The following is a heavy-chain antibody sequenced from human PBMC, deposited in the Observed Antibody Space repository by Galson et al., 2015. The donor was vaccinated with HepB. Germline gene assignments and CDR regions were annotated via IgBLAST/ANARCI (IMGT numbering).Heavy chain of an antibody. V-gene: IGHV3-21*01. CDR2: ISSSSSYI. D-gene: IGHD6-13*01. Sequence: SLRLSCAASGFTFSSYSMNWVRQAPGKGLEWVSSISSSSSYIYYADSVKGRFTISRDNAKNSLYLQMNSLRAEDTAVYYCARVGGTSSSWHTDLEYFQHWGQGTLVTVSS. J-gene: IGHJ1*01. CDR3: ARVGGTSSSWHTDLEYFQH. CDR1: GFTFSSYS.